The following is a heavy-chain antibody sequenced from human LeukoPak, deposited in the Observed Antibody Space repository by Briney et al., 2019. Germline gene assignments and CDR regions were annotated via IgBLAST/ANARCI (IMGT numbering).Heavy chain of an antibody. CDR2: INPKNGDT. Sequence: ASVKVSCKASGYTFIAYFIHWVRQAPGQGLEWMGWINPKNGDTNYAQNFQGRVTMTRDTSSSTAYMELTRLTSDDTALYFCARDGTKTRTTNAPDSSGWYGGLRYYYYYYMDVWGKGTTVPVSS. CDR3: ARDGTKTRTTNAPDSSGWYGGLRYYYYYYMDV. CDR1: GYTFIAYF. V-gene: IGHV1-2*02. D-gene: IGHD6-19*01. J-gene: IGHJ6*03.